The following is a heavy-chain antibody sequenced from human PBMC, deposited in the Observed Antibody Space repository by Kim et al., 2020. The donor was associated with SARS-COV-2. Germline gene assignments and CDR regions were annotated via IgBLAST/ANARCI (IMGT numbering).Heavy chain of an antibody. CDR1: GFTVSSNY. Sequence: GGSLRLSCAASGFTVSSNYMSWVRQAPGKGLEWVSVIYSGGSTSYADSAKGRFTISRHNSKNTLYLQMNSLRAADTAVYYCTRERLDSSCYYSDYWGQGALVTVSS. V-gene: IGHV3-53*04. CDR2: IYSGGST. CDR3: TRERLDSSCYYSDY. D-gene: IGHD3-22*01. J-gene: IGHJ4*02.